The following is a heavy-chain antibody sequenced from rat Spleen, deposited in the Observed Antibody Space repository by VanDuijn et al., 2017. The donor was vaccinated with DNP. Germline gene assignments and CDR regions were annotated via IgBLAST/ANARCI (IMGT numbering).Heavy chain of an antibody. CDR2: IWSGGST. D-gene: IGHD1-2*01. J-gene: IGHJ3*01. V-gene: IGHV2-15*01. CDR3: ARSPESSYIYFPWAY. CDR1: GFSLTTYG. Sequence: QVQLKESGPGLVQPSQTLSLTCTVSGFSLTTYGVTWVRQPPGKGLEWIGAIWSGGSTDYNSALKSRLSISRDTSKSQVLLKMNSLQTEDTATYYCARSPESSYIYFPWAYWGQGTLVTVSS.